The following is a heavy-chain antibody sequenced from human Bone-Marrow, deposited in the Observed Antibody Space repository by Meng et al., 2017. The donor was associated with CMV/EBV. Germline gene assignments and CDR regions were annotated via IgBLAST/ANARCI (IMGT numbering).Heavy chain of an antibody. CDR3: ARCRFFDYYYGMDV. CDR2: INPNSGGT. V-gene: IGHV1-2*02. D-gene: IGHD3-3*01. CDR1: GYTFTGYY. Sequence: ASVKVSCKASGYTFTGYYMHWVRQAPGQGLEWMGWINPNSGGTNYAQKFQGRVTMTGDTSISTAYMELSRLRSDDTAVYYCARCRFFDYYYGMDVWGQGTTVTVSS. J-gene: IGHJ6*02.